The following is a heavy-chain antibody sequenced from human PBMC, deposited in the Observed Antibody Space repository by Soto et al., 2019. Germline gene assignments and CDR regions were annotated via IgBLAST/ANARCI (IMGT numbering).Heavy chain of an antibody. CDR1: GDSVSSNSSA. J-gene: IGHJ4*02. CDR3: ARDQSSGSVLWYFDY. D-gene: IGHD6-19*01. CDR2: TYYRSKWYN. Sequence: QTRSLTCAISGDSVSSNSSAWNWLRQSPSRGLEWLGRTYYRSKWYNDYAVSVKSRITINPDTSKNQFSLQLNSVTPEDTAVYDGARDQSSGSVLWYFDYWGQRTLVTVSS. V-gene: IGHV6-1*01.